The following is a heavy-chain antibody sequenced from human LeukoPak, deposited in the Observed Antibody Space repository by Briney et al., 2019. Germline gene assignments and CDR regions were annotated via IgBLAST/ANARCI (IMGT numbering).Heavy chain of an antibody. CDR3: ARWGSIAAARFDY. J-gene: IGHJ4*02. Sequence: PSETLSLTCSVPGGSISNYYWSWIPQPPGKGLEWIGYIYSSGNTNFNPSLKSRVTISVDTSKNHFSLNLSSVTAADTAVYYCARWGSIAAARFDYWGQGTLVTVSS. CDR1: GGSISNYY. CDR2: IYSSGNT. V-gene: IGHV4-59*01. D-gene: IGHD6-13*01.